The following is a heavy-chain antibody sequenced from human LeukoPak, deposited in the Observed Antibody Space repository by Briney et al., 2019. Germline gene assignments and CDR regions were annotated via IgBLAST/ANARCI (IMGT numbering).Heavy chain of an antibody. CDR1: GFTFSSYG. CDR3: AKDRRYCSSTSCMAIDY. Sequence: GGSLRLSCAASGFTFSSYGMHWVRQAPGKGLEWVAFIRYDGSNKYYADSVKSRFTISRDNSKNTLYLQMNSLRAEDTAVYYCAKDRRYCSSTSCMAIDYWGQGTLVTVSS. J-gene: IGHJ4*02. V-gene: IGHV3-30*02. D-gene: IGHD2-2*01. CDR2: IRYDGSNK.